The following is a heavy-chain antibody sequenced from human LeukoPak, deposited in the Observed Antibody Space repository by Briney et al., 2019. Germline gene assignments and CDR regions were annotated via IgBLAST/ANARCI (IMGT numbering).Heavy chain of an antibody. D-gene: IGHD3-22*01. V-gene: IGHV4-34*01. J-gene: IGHJ4*02. CDR3: ARGNQLGYYDTSGYLDY. CDR2: INHSGTT. CDR1: GGSFSGYY. Sequence: KTSETVSLTCAVYGGSFSGYYWNWIRQPPGKGLEWIGEINHSGTTNSSPSLKSRVTMSVDTAKNQFSLKLSSVTAADTAVYYCARGNQLGYYDTSGYLDYWGQGTLVTVSS.